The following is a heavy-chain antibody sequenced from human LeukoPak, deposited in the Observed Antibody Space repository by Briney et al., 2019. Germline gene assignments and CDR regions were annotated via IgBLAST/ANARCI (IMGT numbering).Heavy chain of an antibody. Sequence: GGSLRLSCAASGFTFSSYAMSWVRQAPGKGLEWVPAISGSGGSTYYADSVKGRFTISRDNSKNTLSLQVNSLRSEDTAVYFCAKGDYGGNSHTFDIWGQGTMVTVSS. V-gene: IGHV3-23*01. J-gene: IGHJ3*02. CDR3: AKGDYGGNSHTFDI. CDR2: ISGSGGST. CDR1: GFTFSSYA. D-gene: IGHD4-23*01.